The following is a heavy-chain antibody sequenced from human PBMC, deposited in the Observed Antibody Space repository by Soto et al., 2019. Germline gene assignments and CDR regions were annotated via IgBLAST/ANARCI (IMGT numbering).Heavy chain of an antibody. CDR2: IIPIFGTA. CDR3: ARDGGRHSGGIDY. Sequence: QVQLVQSGAEVKKPGSSVKVSCKASGSTFSSYSINWVRQAPGQGLEWMGEIIPIFGTANYAQKFQGRVTITADESTSTAYMELSSRRSEDTAVYYCARDGGRHSGGIDYWGQGTLVTVSS. D-gene: IGHD1-26*01. CDR1: GSTFSSYS. V-gene: IGHV1-69*01. J-gene: IGHJ4*02.